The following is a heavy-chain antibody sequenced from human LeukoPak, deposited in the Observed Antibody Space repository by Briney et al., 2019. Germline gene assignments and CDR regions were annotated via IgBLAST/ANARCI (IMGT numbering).Heavy chain of an antibody. V-gene: IGHV3-23*01. CDR3: AKGWGYCSSTSCSDY. Sequence: GGSRRLSCAASGFTFSSYAMSWVRQAPGKGLEWVSAISGSGGSTYYAYSVKGRFTISRDNSKNTLYLQMNSLRAQDTAVYYCAKGWGYCSSTSCSDYWGQGTLVTVSS. CDR2: ISGSGGST. D-gene: IGHD2-2*01. J-gene: IGHJ4*02. CDR1: GFTFSSYA.